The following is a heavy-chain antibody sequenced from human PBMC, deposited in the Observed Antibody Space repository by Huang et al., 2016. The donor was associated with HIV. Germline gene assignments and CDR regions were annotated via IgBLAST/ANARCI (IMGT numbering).Heavy chain of an antibody. CDR2: STSGSTYT. D-gene: IGHD2-15*01. V-gene: IGHV3-21*01. J-gene: IGHJ4*02. CDR1: GFTFSSYS. Sequence: EVQLVESGGGLVKPGGSLRLSCAASGFTFSSYSMNWVRQAAGKGRGWVSSSTSGSTYTDYADSVKGRFTISRDNAKNSLYLQMNNLRGEDTAVYYCARVFAASDYWGQGTLVTVSS. CDR3: ARVFAASDY.